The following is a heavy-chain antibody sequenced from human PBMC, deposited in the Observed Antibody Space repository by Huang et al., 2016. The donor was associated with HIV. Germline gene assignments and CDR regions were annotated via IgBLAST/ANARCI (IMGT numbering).Heavy chain of an antibody. CDR3: ARGTLPYCSGGSCYPLDY. V-gene: IGHV3-23*01. D-gene: IGHD2-15*01. J-gene: IGHJ4*02. Sequence: EVQLLESGGGLVQPGGSLRLSCAASGFAFSDYAMVWVRQAPGRGLEYVSFITDSGDNEVYVGSGKGRFTMSRENSENMLYLQMTSLRADDTAIYYCARGTLPYCSGGSCYPLDYWGQGTLVTVSS. CDR2: ITDSGDNE. CDR1: GFAFSDYA.